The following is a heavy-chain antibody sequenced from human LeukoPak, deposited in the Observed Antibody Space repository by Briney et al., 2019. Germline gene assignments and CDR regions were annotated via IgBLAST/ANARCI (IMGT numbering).Heavy chain of an antibody. CDR2: IYYSGST. Sequence: SETLSLTCTVSGGSITNYYWSWIRQPPGKGLEWIGNIYYSGSTYYNPSLKSRATISVDTSKNQFSLKLTSVTAADTAVYYCARVEGSGYRLFDYWGQGTLVTVSS. D-gene: IGHD3-22*01. J-gene: IGHJ4*02. CDR3: ARVEGSGYRLFDY. V-gene: IGHV4-59*12. CDR1: GGSITNYY.